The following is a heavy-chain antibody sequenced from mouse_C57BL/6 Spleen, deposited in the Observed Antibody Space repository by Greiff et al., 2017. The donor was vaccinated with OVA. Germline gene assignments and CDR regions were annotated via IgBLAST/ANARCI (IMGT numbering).Heavy chain of an antibody. CDR1: GFTFSSYA. V-gene: IGHV5-9-1*02. J-gene: IGHJ3*01. D-gene: IGHD2-2*01. Sequence: EVKLQESGEGLVKPGGSLKLSCAASGFTFSSYAMSWVRQTPEKRLEWVAYISSGGDYIYYADTVKGRFTISRDNARNTLYLQMSSLKSEDTAMYYCTRDRLYGYDDVFAYWGQGTLVTVSA. CDR3: TRDRLYGYDDVFAY. CDR2: ISSGGDYI.